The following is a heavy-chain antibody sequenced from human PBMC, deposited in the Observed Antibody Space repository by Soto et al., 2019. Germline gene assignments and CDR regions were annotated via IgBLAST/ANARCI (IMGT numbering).Heavy chain of an antibody. CDR3: TTDSYITSIIVRFDY. D-gene: IGHD3-22*01. V-gene: IGHV3-15*07. CDR2: VKSKTDGGTT. Sequence: PGGSLRLSCAASGFTFSNAWINWVRQTPGKGLEWVGRVKSKTDGGTTDFAAPVKGRFAISRDDSKNMVYLEMNSLKTEDTAIYYCTTDSYITSIIVRFDYWCHGTLVPVSS. CDR1: GFTFSNAW. J-gene: IGHJ4*01.